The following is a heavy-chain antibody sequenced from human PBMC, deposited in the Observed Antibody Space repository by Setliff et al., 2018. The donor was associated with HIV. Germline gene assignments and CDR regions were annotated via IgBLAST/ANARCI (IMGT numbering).Heavy chain of an antibody. J-gene: IGHJ4*02. CDR3: ARDGLLEAGIRFDY. V-gene: IGHV4-59*01. CDR2: LYYTGRA. CDR1: GGSINNYF. Sequence: PSETLSLTCTVSGGSINNYFWSWIRQPPGKGLEWLGCLYYTGRANYNPSLKSRLTVSVDTSKNQFSLKLSSVTAADTAVYYCARDGLLEAGIRFDYWGQGTLVTVSS. D-gene: IGHD6-19*01.